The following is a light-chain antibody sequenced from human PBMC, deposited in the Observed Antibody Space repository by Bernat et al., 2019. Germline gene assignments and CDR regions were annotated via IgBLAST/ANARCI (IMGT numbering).Light chain of an antibody. V-gene: IGKV1-5*03. Sequence: DVQMTQSPSTLSASVGDRVTITCRASQSISSSLAWYQQEPGKAPKLLISKASTLESGVPSRFSGGGSETEFTLTISSLQPDDFATYYCQQYYTYFWTFGQGTKVEIK. CDR2: KAS. CDR3: QQYYTYFWT. CDR1: QSISSS. J-gene: IGKJ1*01.